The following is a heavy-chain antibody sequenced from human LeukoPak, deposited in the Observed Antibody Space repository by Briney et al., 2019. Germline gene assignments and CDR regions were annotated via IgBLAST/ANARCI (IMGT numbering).Heavy chain of an antibody. CDR3: AKDGLFGSGHFDY. V-gene: IGHV3-30*18. D-gene: IGHD3-10*01. Sequence: GRSLRLSCAASGFTFSSYGMHWVRQAPGKGLEWVAVISYDGSNKYYADCVKGRFTISRDNSKNTLYLQMNSLRAEDTAVYYCAKDGLFGSGHFDYWGQGTLVTVSS. J-gene: IGHJ4*02. CDR2: ISYDGSNK. CDR1: GFTFSSYG.